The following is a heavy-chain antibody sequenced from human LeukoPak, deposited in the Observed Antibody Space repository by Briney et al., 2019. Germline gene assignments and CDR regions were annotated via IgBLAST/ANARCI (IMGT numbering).Heavy chain of an antibody. J-gene: IGHJ4*02. Sequence: PSVTLSLTCTVSGGSISSYYWSWIRQPPGKGLEWIGYIHYSGSTNYNPSLKSRVTISVDTSKNQFSLKLSSVTAADTAVYYCATDLAITGTTLNRNFDYWGQGTLVTVSS. V-gene: IGHV4-59*12. CDR2: IHYSGST. D-gene: IGHD1-7*01. CDR3: ATDLAITGTTLNRNFDY. CDR1: GGSISSYY.